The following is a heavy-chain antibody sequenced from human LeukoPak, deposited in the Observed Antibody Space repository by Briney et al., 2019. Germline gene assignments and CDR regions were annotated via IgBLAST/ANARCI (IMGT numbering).Heavy chain of an antibody. J-gene: IGHJ4*02. D-gene: IGHD6-13*01. CDR1: GFTISSHS. CDR3: ARGPLIAAAGTW. V-gene: IGHV3-48*01. CDR2: ISSSSSTI. Sequence: GGSLRLSCAASGFTISSHSMNWVRQAPGKGLEWVSYISSSSSTIYYADSVKGRFTISRDNAKNSLYLQMNSLRAEDTAVYYCARGPLIAAAGTWWGQGTLVTVSS.